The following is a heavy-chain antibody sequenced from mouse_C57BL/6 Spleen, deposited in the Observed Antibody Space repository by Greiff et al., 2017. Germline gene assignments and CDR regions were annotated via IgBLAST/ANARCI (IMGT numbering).Heavy chain of an antibody. CDR2: IYPGSGST. V-gene: IGHV1-55*01. CDR1: GYTFTSYW. Sequence: VQLQQPGAELVKPGASVKMSCKASGYTFTSYWITWVKQRPGQGLEWIGYIYPGSGSTNYNEKFKSKATLTVDTSSSTAYMQLSSLTAEDAAVYYCARDSSGYEDYWGQGTTLTVSS. D-gene: IGHD3-2*02. J-gene: IGHJ2*01. CDR3: ARDSSGYEDY.